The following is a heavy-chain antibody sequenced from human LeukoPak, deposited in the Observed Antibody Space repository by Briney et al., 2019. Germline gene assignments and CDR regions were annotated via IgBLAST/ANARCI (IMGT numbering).Heavy chain of an antibody. V-gene: IGHV4-59*08. J-gene: IGHJ6*02. CDR2: IYYSGST. CDR3: ARHNPPYDFWSGYPSGMDA. Sequence: PSETLSLTCTVSGGSISSYYWSWIRQPPGKGLEWIGYIYYSGSTNYNPSLKSRVTISVDTSKNQFSLKLSSVTAADTAVYYCARHNPPYDFWSGYPSGMDAWGQGTTVTVSS. D-gene: IGHD3-3*01. CDR1: GGSISSYY.